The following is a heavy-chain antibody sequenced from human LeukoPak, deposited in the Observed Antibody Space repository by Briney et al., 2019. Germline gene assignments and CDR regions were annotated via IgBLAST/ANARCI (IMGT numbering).Heavy chain of an antibody. J-gene: IGHJ4*02. CDR1: GGSISSYY. Sequence: SETLSLTCTVSGGSISSYYWSWIRQPPGKGLEWIGYIHYGGSTNYNPSLRSRVTISLDTSKKQFSLKLSSVTAADTAVYCCAASLYDSSGYYPDYFDYWGQGTLATVSS. D-gene: IGHD3-22*01. CDR2: IHYGGST. CDR3: AASLYDSSGYYPDYFDY. V-gene: IGHV4-59*01.